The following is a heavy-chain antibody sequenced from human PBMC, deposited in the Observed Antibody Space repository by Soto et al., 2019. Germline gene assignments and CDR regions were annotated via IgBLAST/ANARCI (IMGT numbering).Heavy chain of an antibody. D-gene: IGHD6-19*01. CDR1: GGTISSYY. Sequence: SETLSLSCSVSGGTISSYYWRLIRQPPGKGLEWIGYIYYSGSTNYNPSLKSRVTISVDTSKNQFSLKLSSVTAADTAVYYCARGSSGWYTYWGQGPPVTVSS. CDR2: IYYSGST. CDR3: ARGSSGWYTY. V-gene: IGHV4-59*01. J-gene: IGHJ4*02.